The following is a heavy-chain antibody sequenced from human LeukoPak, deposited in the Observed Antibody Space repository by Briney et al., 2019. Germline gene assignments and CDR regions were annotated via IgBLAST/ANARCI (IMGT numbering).Heavy chain of an antibody. Sequence: SVKVSCKASGGTFSSYAISWVRQAPGQGLEWMGRIIPIFGIANYAQKFQGRVTITADKSTSTAYMELSSLRSEDTAVCYCARTRVPAAPHPFDYWGQGTLVTVSS. CDR1: GGTFSSYA. D-gene: IGHD2-2*01. V-gene: IGHV1-69*04. CDR2: IIPIFGIA. J-gene: IGHJ4*02. CDR3: ARTRVPAAPHPFDY.